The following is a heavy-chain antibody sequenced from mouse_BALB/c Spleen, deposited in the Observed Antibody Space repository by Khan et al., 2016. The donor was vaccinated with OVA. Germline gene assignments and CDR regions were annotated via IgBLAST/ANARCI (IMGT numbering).Heavy chain of an antibody. V-gene: IGHV2-9*02. J-gene: IGHJ4*01. Sequence: QVQLKQSGPGLVAPSQSLSITCTVSGFSLTSYGIHWVRQTPGKGLEWLGVIWAGGSKNYYSAIMSSLSICKDNSKSQVFLKMISIQTDDSAMYYGASGDGYYEDAMDYWGQGTSVTVSS. CDR2: IWAGGSK. D-gene: IGHD2-3*01. CDR1: GFSLTSYG. CDR3: ASGDGYYEDAMDY.